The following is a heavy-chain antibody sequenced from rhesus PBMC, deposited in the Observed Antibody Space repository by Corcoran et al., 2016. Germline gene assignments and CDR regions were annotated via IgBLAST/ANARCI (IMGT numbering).Heavy chain of an antibody. CDR2: IYGSGGST. D-gene: IGHD6-25*01. Sequence: QVQLQESGPAVVKPSETLSLTCAVSGGSISSSNWWSWIRQSPGKGLEWIGGIYGSGGSTEYNPSLKSRVTISKDTSNNKFSLKLSSVTAADTAVYYCARDWYSGSWSPYYFDYWGQGVLVTVSS. V-gene: IGHV4-93*01. CDR1: GGSISSSNW. CDR3: ARDWYSGSWSPYYFDY. J-gene: IGHJ4*01.